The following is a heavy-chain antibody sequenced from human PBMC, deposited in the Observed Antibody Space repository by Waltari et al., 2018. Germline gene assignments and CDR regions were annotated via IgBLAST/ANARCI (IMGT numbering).Heavy chain of an antibody. J-gene: IGHJ4*02. Sequence: EVQLLESGGGLVQPGGSLRLSCSGVTFCSYAMRWVRQAPGMGLGWVSGLYNYGTTHYVDSVVGRFTISREHSDNTLHLQMSSLRAEDTAVYYCAESRAAAGLDSWGQGTLVTVSS. CDR2: LYNYGTT. CDR3: AESRAAAGLDS. V-gene: IGHV3-23*03. CDR1: GVTFCSYA. D-gene: IGHD6-13*01.